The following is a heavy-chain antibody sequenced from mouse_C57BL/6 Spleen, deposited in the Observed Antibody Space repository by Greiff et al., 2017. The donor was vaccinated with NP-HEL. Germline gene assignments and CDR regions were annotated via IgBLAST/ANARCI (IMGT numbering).Heavy chain of an antibody. CDR2: IDPSDSET. V-gene: IGHV1-52*01. CDR3: ARKPYGNYVTLWYFDV. J-gene: IGHJ1*03. Sequence: QVQLQQPGAELVRPGSSVKLSCKASGYTFTSYWMHWVKQRPIQGLEWIGNIDPSDSETHYNQKFKDKATLTVDKSSSTAYMQLSSLTSEDSAVYYCARKPYGNYVTLWYFDVWGTGTTVTVSS. CDR1: GYTFTSYW. D-gene: IGHD2-1*01.